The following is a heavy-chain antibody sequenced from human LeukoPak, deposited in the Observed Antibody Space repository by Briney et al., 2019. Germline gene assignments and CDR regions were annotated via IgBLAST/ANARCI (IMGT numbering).Heavy chain of an antibody. CDR2: ISGSGGST. CDR3: AKSFGPVIAAAGTGAD. CDR1: GFTFSSYA. J-gene: IGHJ4*02. Sequence: PGGSLRLSCAASGFTFSSYAMSWVRQAPGKGLEWVSAISGSGGSTYYADSVKGRFTISRDNSKSTLYLQMNSLRAEDTAVYYCAKSFGPVIAAAGTGADWGQGTLVTVSS. D-gene: IGHD6-13*01. V-gene: IGHV3-23*01.